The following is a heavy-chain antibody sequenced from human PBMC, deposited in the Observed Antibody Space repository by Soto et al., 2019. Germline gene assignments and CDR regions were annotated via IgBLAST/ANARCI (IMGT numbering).Heavy chain of an antibody. CDR1: GFTFSSYG. Sequence: GGSLKLSCAASGFTFSSYGMHWVRQAPGKGLEWVAVIWYDGRNKYYADSVKARFPITRDNSKNTRYLQMNSLRAENTAVYHVGWQRERLPGYSIFWFDPWGQGTLVTVSS. CDR2: IWYDGRNK. D-gene: IGHD3-3*02. J-gene: IGHJ5*02. V-gene: IGHV3-33*01. CDR3: GWQRERLPGYSIFWFDP.